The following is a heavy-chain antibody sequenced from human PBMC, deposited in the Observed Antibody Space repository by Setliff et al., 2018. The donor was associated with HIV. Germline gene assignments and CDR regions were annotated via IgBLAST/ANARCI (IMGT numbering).Heavy chain of an antibody. Sequence: SVKVSCKASGGTFSSYTISWVRQAPGQGLEWMGRIIPILGIANYAQKFQGRVTITADKSTSTACMELSSLRSEDTAVYYCARESKYYYDSSGYYYLWGQGTLVTVSS. CDR1: GGTFSSYT. CDR3: ARESKYYYDSSGYYYL. CDR2: IIPILGIA. V-gene: IGHV1-69*04. D-gene: IGHD3-22*01. J-gene: IGHJ5*02.